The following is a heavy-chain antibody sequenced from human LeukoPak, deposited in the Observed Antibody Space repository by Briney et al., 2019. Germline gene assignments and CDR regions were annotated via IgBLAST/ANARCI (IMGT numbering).Heavy chain of an antibody. CDR3: ARRYSSSWWAYFDY. CDR2: IYYSGST. V-gene: IGHV4-39*01. D-gene: IGHD6-13*01. J-gene: IGHJ4*02. CDR1: GGSISSSSYY. Sequence: PSETLSLTCTVSGGSISSSSYYWGWIRHPPGKGLEWIGSIYYSGSTYYNPSLKSRVTISVDTSKNQFSLRLSSVTAADTAVYYCARRYSSSWWAYFDYWGQGTLVTVSS.